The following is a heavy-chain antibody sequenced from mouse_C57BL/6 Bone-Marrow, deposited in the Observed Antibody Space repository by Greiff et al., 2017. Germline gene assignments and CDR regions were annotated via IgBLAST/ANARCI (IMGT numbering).Heavy chain of an antibody. CDR1: GYTFTSYW. CDR3: ERYGSSGNYIDY. V-gene: IGHV1-55*01. D-gene: IGHD1-1*01. Sequence: VQLQQPGAELVKPGASVKMSCKASGYTFTSYWITWVKQRPGQGLEWIGDIYPGSGSTNYNEKFKGKATLTVDTSSSTAYMQLSSLTSEDSAVYYCERYGSSGNYIDYWGQGTTLTVSS. CDR2: IYPGSGST. J-gene: IGHJ2*01.